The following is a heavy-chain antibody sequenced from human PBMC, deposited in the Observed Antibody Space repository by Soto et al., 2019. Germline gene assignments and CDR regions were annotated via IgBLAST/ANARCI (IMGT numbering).Heavy chain of an antibody. J-gene: IGHJ3*01. V-gene: IGHV5-51*01. CDR3: ARLKNFGSRTYRMPFDA. CDR2: IYGGDSET. D-gene: IGHD3-10*01. Sequence: PGESLKTSCKGSGYTFSSYWIGWVRQSPEKGLEWLGIIYGGDSETRYRPSLQGQFTISADKSISTAYLQWSGLKASDTAIYFCARLKNFGSRTYRMPFDAWGQGTMVTISS. CDR1: GYTFSSYW.